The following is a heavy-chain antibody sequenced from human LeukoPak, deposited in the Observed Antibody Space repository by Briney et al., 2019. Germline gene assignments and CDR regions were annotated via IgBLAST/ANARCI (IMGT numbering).Heavy chain of an antibody. Sequence: GGSLRLSCAVSGFSVRTNYMSWVRQAPVQGLERVSATYSGSSTYYADSVKGRFTISRDNSKNTLYLQMNSLRAEDTAVYYCARDIAGTYRGYFDYWGQGTLVTVSS. CDR3: ARDIAGTYRGYFDY. V-gene: IGHV3-66*01. CDR2: TYSGSST. D-gene: IGHD1-26*01. J-gene: IGHJ4*02. CDR1: GFSVRTNY.